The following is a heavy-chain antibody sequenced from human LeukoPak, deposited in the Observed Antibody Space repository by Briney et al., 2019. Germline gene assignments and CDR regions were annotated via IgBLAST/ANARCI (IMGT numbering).Heavy chain of an antibody. Sequence: GGSLRLSCAASELNFENHWMHWVRQVPGKGLEWVSRTDAGGSSTSYAHSVRGRFSISRDNGKSTLYLQMNSLRVEDTAVYYCARGPPTGGGAYVGDYWGHGTLVTVSS. CDR1: ELNFENHW. V-gene: IGHV3-74*01. D-gene: IGHD2-8*02. CDR3: ARGPPTGGGAYVGDY. J-gene: IGHJ4*01. CDR2: TDAGGSST.